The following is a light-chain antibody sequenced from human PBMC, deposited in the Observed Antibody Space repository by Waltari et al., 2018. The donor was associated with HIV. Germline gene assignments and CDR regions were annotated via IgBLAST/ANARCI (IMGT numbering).Light chain of an antibody. V-gene: IGKV1-16*01. CDR1: QDIETL. Sequence: DIQMTQSPSSLSVSVGDSVTITCRASQDIETLLAWFQLKPGKAPRSLMTPTFGLQSEVPARFSVTGSGTDFTLTITGLQPEDVATYYCQQYRYYPLTFGGGTKVEIK. CDR3: QQYRYYPLT. CDR2: PTF. J-gene: IGKJ4*01.